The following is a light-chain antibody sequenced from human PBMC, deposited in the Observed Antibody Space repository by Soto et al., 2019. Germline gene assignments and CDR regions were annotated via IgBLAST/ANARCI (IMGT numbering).Light chain of an antibody. V-gene: IGKV1-5*03. Sequence: DIQMTQSPSTLSASVGDRVTITCRASQSISVWLAWYQQKAGKAPNLLIYKASRLESGVPSRFSGSASETEFTPTISGLQPGDSATYYCQQYNSYSPTFGQGTKVDLK. CDR1: QSISVW. CDR2: KAS. J-gene: IGKJ1*01. CDR3: QQYNSYSPT.